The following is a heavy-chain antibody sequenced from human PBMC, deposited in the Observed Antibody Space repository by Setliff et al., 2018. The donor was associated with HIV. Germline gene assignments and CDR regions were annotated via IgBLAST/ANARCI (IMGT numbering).Heavy chain of an antibody. Sequence: PGGSLRLSCSASGFTFSSYSMNWVRQAPGKGLEWVSYISSSRSTIYYADSVKGRFTISRDNAKNSLYLQMNSLRAEDTAVYYCARCLYSSGWYPGYYYYYMDVWGKGTTVTVSS. V-gene: IGHV3-48*01. D-gene: IGHD6-19*01. CDR2: ISSSRSTI. J-gene: IGHJ6*03. CDR3: ARCLYSSGWYPGYYYYYMDV. CDR1: GFTFSSYS.